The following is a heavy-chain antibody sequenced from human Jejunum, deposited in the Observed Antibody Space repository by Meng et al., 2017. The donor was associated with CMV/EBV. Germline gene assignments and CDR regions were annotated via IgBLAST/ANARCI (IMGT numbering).Heavy chain of an antibody. CDR3: TRDLYCGGNCYSAVDY. D-gene: IGHD2-21*01. V-gene: IGHV1-2*02. J-gene: IGHJ4*02. Sequence: FTTYFMHWVRQAPGQGLEWLGWINPKNGDTNYAQKFQGRVTMTGDTSTSTAYMELSRLSSDDTAVYYCTRDLYCGGNCYSAVDYWGQGTQVTVSS. CDR1: FTTYF. CDR2: INPKNGDT.